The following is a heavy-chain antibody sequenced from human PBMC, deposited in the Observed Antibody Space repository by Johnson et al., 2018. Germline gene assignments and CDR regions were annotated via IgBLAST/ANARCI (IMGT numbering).Heavy chain of an antibody. J-gene: IGHJ6*02. CDR2: IYTSGST. CDR1: GGSISSYY. V-gene: IGHV4-4*07. CDR3: ARYGIPHTGVTGYYGMDV. D-gene: IGHD2-21*02. Sequence: QVQLQESGPGLVKPSETLSLTCPVSGGSISSYYWSWIRQPAGTGLEWIGRIYTSGSTNYNPSLKSRVPMYVDTSKNQFSRKLSSVTAADTAVYYCARYGIPHTGVTGYYGMDVWGQGTTVTVSS.